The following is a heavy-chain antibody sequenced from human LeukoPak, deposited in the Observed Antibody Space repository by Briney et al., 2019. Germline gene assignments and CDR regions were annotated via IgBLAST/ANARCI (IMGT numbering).Heavy chain of an antibody. D-gene: IGHD5-24*01. J-gene: IGHJ4*02. CDR2: IKSKTDGGTT. CDR1: GFTVSSNY. Sequence: KSWGSLRLSCAASGFTVSSNYMSWVRQAPGKGLEWVGRIKSKTDGGTTDYAAPVKGRFTISRDDSKNTLYLQMNSLKTEDTAVYYCTTQEMATNYWGQGTLVTVSS. V-gene: IGHV3-15*01. CDR3: TTQEMATNY.